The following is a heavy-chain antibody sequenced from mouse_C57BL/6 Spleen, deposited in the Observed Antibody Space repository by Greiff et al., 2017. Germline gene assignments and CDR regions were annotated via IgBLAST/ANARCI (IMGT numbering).Heavy chain of an antibody. V-gene: IGHV1-82*01. D-gene: IGHD2-1*01. CDR1: GYAFSSSW. J-gene: IGHJ1*03. Sequence: VQLVESGPELVKPGASVKISCKASGYAFSSSWMNWVKQRPGKGLEWIGRIYPGDGDTNYNGKFKGKATLTADKSSSTAYMQLSSLTSEDSAVYFCARSGGNYPYWYFDVWGTGTTVTVSS. CDR2: IYPGDGDT. CDR3: ARSGGNYPYWYFDV.